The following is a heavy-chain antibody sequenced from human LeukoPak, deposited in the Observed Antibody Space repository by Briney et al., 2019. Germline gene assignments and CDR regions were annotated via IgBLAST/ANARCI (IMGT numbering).Heavy chain of an antibody. CDR1: GYTFTSYY. V-gene: IGHV1-46*01. J-gene: IGHJ4*02. D-gene: IGHD4-17*01. Sequence: VASVKVSCKASGYTFTSYYMHWVLQAPGQGLEWMGTINPSGGGTTYAQKFQGRVTMTREMSTSTLYMELSSLRSEDTAVYYCASGNFYGDYYYWGQGTLVTVSS. CDR2: INPSGGGT. CDR3: ASGNFYGDYYY.